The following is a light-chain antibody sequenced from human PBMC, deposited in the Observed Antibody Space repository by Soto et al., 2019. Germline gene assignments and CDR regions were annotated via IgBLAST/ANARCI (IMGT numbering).Light chain of an antibody. CDR1: QSVSSSY. Sequence: EIVLTQTPGTLSLAPGECSTRSSRSSQSVSSSYLAWYQQKPGQAPRLLIYGASSRATGIPDRFSGSGSGTDFTLTISRLEPEDFAVYYCQQYGSSPINFGQGTRLEIK. CDR3: QQYGSSPIN. V-gene: IGKV3-20*01. CDR2: GAS. J-gene: IGKJ5*01.